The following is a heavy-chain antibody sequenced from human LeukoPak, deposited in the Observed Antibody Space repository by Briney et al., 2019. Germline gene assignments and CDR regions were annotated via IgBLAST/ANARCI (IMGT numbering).Heavy chain of an antibody. Sequence: GGSLRLSCAASGFTFSSYGMHWVRQAPGKGLEWVAVISYDGSNKYFADSVKGRFTISRDNSKNTLYLQMNSLRAKDTAVYYCAKDFLGSSRAFDIWGQGTMVTVSS. CDR3: AKDFLGSSRAFDI. V-gene: IGHV3-30*18. D-gene: IGHD2-2*01. J-gene: IGHJ3*02. CDR1: GFTFSSYG. CDR2: ISYDGSNK.